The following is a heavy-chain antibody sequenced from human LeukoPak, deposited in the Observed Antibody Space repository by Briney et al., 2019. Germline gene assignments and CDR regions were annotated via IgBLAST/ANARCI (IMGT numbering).Heavy chain of an antibody. V-gene: IGHV1-8*01. CDR1: GYTFTSYD. D-gene: IGHD2-21*02. CDR2: MNPNSGNT. CDR3: ARAGTAYCGGDCYSNGWFDP. J-gene: IGHJ5*02. Sequence: ASVKVSCTASGYTFTSYDINWVRQATRQGLEWMGWMNPNSGNTGYAQKFQGRVTMTRNTSISTAYMELSSLRSEDTAVYYCARAGTAYCGGDCYSNGWFDPWGQGTLVTVSS.